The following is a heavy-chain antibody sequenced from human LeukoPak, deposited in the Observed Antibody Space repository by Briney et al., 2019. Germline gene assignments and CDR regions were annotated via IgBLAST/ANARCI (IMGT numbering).Heavy chain of an antibody. J-gene: IGHJ5*02. CDR2: MNPNSGNT. D-gene: IGHD2-2*01. CDR1: GYTFTSYD. V-gene: IGHV1-8*03. Sequence: ASVKVSCKASGYTFTSYDIKWVRQATGQGLEWMGWMNPNSGNTGYAQKFQGRVTITRNTSISTAYMELSSLRSEDTAVYYCARGDYCSSTSCSNWFDPWGQGTLVTVSS. CDR3: ARGDYCSSTSCSNWFDP.